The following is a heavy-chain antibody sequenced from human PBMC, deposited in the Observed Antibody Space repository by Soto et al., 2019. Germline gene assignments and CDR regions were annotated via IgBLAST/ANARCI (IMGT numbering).Heavy chain of an antibody. J-gene: IGHJ4*02. CDR3: ARNYDSSGYMGTHFDY. CDR2: IYYNGNT. CDR1: AGTISRGAYL. V-gene: IGHV4-31*03. D-gene: IGHD3-22*01. Sequence: QTFSHRCSVSAGTISRGAYLCFLLLQLPGKDLEWIAYIYYNGNTYYTPSLKSRATISLDTSRNQFFLNLNSVTAADTAVYYCARNYDSSGYMGTHFDYWGQGTLVS.